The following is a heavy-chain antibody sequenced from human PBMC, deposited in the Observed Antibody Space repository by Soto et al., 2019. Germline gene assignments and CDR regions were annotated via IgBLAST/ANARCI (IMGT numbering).Heavy chain of an antibody. CDR1: GYSITNGDY. J-gene: IGHJ5*02. CDR2: IYHSGST. Sequence: PSETLSLTCAVAGYSITNGDYWGWVRQSPGKGLEWIGSIYHSGSTSYNPSLKSRVTMSVDTSKNQFSLKLSSVTAADTAVYYCARVRSCSSYEVDPWGQGTRVTVSS. D-gene: IGHD3-22*01. CDR3: ARVRSCSSYEVDP. V-gene: IGHV4-38-2*01.